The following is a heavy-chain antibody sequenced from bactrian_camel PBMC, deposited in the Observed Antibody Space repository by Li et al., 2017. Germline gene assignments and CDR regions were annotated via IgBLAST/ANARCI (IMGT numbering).Heavy chain of an antibody. D-gene: IGHD5*01. V-gene: IGHV3S1*01. CDR1: VSVYC. Sequence: HVQLVESGGGSVQPGGSLRLSCVYSVSVYCMAWFRQAPGKEREGVAVIPTGSAAYYGDSVKGRFTVSRDNAKNTLYLQMNSLNPEDTAMYYCAADRVCRPIWDESWQDWGQGTQVTVS. CDR3: AADRVCRPIWDESWQD. CDR2: IPTGSAA. J-gene: IGHJ4*01.